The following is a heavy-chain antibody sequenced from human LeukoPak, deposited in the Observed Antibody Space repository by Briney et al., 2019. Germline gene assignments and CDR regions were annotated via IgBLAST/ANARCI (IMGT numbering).Heavy chain of an antibody. J-gene: IGHJ4*02. V-gene: IGHV1-69*05. CDR2: IIPIFGTV. CDR1: GGTFSSYA. Sequence: SVKVSCKASGGTFSSYAISWVRQAPGQGLEWMGGIIPIFGTVNYAQKFQGRVTITTDESTSTAYMELSSLRSEDTAVYYCARNFLDSSGYYPRVYFDYWGQGTLVTVSS. D-gene: IGHD3-22*01. CDR3: ARNFLDSSGYYPRVYFDY.